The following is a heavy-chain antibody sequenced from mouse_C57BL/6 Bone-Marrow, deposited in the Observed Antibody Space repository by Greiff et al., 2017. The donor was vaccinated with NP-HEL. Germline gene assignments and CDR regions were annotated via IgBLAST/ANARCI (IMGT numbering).Heavy chain of an antibody. D-gene: IGHD1-1*01. V-gene: IGHV14-2*01. CDR2: IDPEDGET. CDR1: GFNIKDYY. CDR3: ARPTTVVAHYYAMDY. J-gene: IGHJ4*01. Sequence: EVQLVESGAELVKPGASVKLSCTASGFNIKDYYMHWVKQRTEQGLEWIGRIDPEDGETKYAPKFQGKATITADTSSNTAYLQLSSLTSEDTAVYYCARPTTVVAHYYAMDYWGQGTSVTVSS.